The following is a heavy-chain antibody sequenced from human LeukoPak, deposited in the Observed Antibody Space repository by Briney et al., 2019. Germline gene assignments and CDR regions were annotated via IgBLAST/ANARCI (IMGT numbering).Heavy chain of an antibody. CDR3: AKVVGVDYYGSGNRVDFDY. J-gene: IGHJ4*02. V-gene: IGHV3-23*01. CDR1: GFTFSTYA. Sequence: GGSLRLSCAASGFTFSTYAMSWVRQAPGKGLEWVSAISGSGSSIYYADPVKGRFTISRDNSKNTLYLQMNSLRAEDTAVYYCAKVVGVDYYGSGNRVDFDYWGQGTLVTVSP. CDR2: ISGSGSSI. D-gene: IGHD3-10*01.